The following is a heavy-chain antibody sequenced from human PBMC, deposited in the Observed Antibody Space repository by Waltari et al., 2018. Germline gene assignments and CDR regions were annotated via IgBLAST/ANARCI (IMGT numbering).Heavy chain of an antibody. J-gene: IGHJ4*02. CDR2: IYHSGST. D-gene: IGHD2-21*01. CDR3: ARHGPRYCGGDCYPDY. CDR1: GYSISSGYY. Sequence: QVQLQESGPGLVKPSETLSLTCAVSGYSISSGYYWGWIRQPPGKGLEWIGSIYHSGSTYYNLSLKSRVTISVDTSKNQFSLKLSSVTAADTAVYYCARHGPRYCGGDCYPDYWGQGTLVTVSS. V-gene: IGHV4-38-2*01.